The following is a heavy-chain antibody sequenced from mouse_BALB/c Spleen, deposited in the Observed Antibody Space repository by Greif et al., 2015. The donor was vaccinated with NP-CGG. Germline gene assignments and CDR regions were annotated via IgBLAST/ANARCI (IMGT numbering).Heavy chain of an antibody. Sequence: VQLKQSGPRLVKPSQTLSLTCSVTGDSITSGYWNWIRKFPGNKLEYMGYISYSGSTYYNPSLKSRISITRDTSKNXYYLQLNSVTTEDTATYYCARSSGYDYAMDYWGQGTSVTVSS. D-gene: IGHD2-2*01. V-gene: IGHV3-8*02. J-gene: IGHJ4*01. CDR3: ARSSGYDYAMDY. CDR2: ISYSGST. CDR1: GDSITSGY.